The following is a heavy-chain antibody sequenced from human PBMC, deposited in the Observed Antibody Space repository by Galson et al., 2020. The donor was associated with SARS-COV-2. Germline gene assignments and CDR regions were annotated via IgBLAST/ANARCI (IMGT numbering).Heavy chain of an antibody. CDR2: IHPGDSDT. Sequence: GESLKISCQTSGYSFSSYWIGWVRQMPGKGLEWMGIIHPGDSDTRYSPSFQGHVTISAAKSISTAYLQWSSLEASDTAIYFCTMLVGRTTISYRPEYWGRGTLVTVSS. V-gene: IGHV5-51*01. D-gene: IGHD2-2*01. CDR1: GYSFSSYW. J-gene: IGHJ4*02. CDR3: TMLVGRTTISYRPEY.